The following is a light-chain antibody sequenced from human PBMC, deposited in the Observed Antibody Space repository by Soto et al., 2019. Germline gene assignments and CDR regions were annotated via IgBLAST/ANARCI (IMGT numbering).Light chain of an antibody. Sequence: QSVLTQPPSVSGAPGQRVTFSCTGSSSNIGAGYDVHWYQQFPGTAPKLLIYGPSNRPSGVPDRFSASQSGTSASLAITGLQAEDEADYYCQSYDSSLSVVVFGGGTKLTVL. CDR1: SSNIGAGYD. V-gene: IGLV1-40*01. CDR2: GPS. CDR3: QSYDSSLSVVV. J-gene: IGLJ2*01.